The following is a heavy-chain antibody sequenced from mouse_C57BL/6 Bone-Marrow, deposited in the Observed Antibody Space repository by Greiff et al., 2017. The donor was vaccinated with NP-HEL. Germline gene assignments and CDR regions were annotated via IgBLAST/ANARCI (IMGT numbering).Heavy chain of an antibody. Sequence: DVMLVESGGGLVKPGGSLKLSCAASGFTFSGYAMSWVRQTPEKRLEWVATISDGGSYTYYPDNVKGRFTISRDNAKNNLYLQMSHLKSEDTAMYYCARDGYSWFAYWGQGTLVTVSA. V-gene: IGHV5-4*01. CDR2: ISDGGSYT. J-gene: IGHJ3*01. CDR3: ARDGYSWFAY. CDR1: GFTFSGYA. D-gene: IGHD2-3*01.